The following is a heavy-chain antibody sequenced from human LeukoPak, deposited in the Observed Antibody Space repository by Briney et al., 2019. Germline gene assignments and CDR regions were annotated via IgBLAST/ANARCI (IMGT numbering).Heavy chain of an antibody. CDR1: GFTVSSNY. Sequence: GGSLRLSCAASGFTVSSNYMSWVRQAPGKGLERVSVIYSGGSTYYADSVKGRFTISRDNSKNTLYLQMNSLRAEDTAVYYCARDSRYYDILTGYFAFDYWGQGTLVTVSS. D-gene: IGHD3-9*01. V-gene: IGHV3-66*02. CDR2: IYSGGST. J-gene: IGHJ4*02. CDR3: ARDSRYYDILTGYFAFDY.